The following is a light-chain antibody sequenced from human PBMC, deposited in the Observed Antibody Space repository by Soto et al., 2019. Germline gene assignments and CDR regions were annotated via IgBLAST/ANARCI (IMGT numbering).Light chain of an antibody. Sequence: AITHPASVSGSPGQSITISCAGTRSDIGASNSVSWYQHLPGRSPTLIIYEATNRPSGVSERFSGSKAGDTASLTISGLQAHDEAEYSCTSYKTDDTFVFGGGTKVTVL. V-gene: IGLV2-14*01. CDR2: EAT. J-gene: IGLJ1*01. CDR1: RSDIGASNS. CDR3: TSYKTDDTFV.